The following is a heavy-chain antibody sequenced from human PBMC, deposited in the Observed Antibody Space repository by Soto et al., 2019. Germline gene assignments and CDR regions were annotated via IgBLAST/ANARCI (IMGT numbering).Heavy chain of an antibody. Sequence: SVKVSCKASGGTFSSYAISWVRQAPGQGLEWMGGIIPIFGTANYAQKFQGRVTITADKSTSTAYMELSSLRSEDTAVYYCARVVGGSYYFDYWGQGTLVTVSS. J-gene: IGHJ4*02. CDR1: GGTFSSYA. CDR2: IIPIFGTA. CDR3: ARVVGGSYYFDY. D-gene: IGHD1-26*01. V-gene: IGHV1-69*06.